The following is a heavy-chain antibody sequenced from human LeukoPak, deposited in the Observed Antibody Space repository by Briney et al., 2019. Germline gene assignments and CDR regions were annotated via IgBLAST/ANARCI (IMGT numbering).Heavy chain of an antibody. D-gene: IGHD3-16*02. CDR3: AKEVRVITFGGVIVTPFDY. Sequence: GSLRLSCAASGFTFSSYAMSWVRQASGKGLEWVSAISGSGGSTYYADSVKGRFTISRDNSKNTLYLQMNSLRAEDTAVYYCAKEVRVITFGGVIVTPFDYWGQGTLVTVSS. V-gene: IGHV3-23*01. CDR1: GFTFSSYA. J-gene: IGHJ4*02. CDR2: ISGSGGST.